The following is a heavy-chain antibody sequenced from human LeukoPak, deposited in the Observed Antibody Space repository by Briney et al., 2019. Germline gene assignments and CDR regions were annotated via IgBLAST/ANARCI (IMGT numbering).Heavy chain of an antibody. J-gene: IGHJ3*02. D-gene: IGHD3-22*01. Sequence: SETLSLTCAVYGGSFSGYYWSWIRQPPGKGLEWIGEINHSGSTNYNPSLMSRVTISVDTSKNQFSLKLSSVTAADTAVYYCARGSSYDSSGYYAFDIWGQGTMVTVSS. CDR1: GGSFSGYY. CDR2: INHSGST. V-gene: IGHV4-34*01. CDR3: ARGSSYDSSGYYAFDI.